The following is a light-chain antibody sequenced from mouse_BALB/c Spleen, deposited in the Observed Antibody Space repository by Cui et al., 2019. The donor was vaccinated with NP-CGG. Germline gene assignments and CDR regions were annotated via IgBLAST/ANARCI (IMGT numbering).Light chain of an antibody. CDR3: ALWYSNQWV. CDR2: GTN. CDR1: TGAVTTSNY. V-gene: IGLV1*01. Sequence: QAVVTQESALTTSPGETVTLTCRSSTGAVTTSNYANWVQEKPDHLFTGLIGGTNNRAPGIPARFSGSLIGEKAALTITGTQTEDEAIYFCALWYSNQWVFGGGTKLTVL. J-gene: IGLJ1*01.